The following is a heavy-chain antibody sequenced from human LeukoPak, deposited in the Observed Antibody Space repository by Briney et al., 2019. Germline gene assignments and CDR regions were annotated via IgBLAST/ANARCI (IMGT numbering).Heavy chain of an antibody. Sequence: ASVKVSCKASGGTFSSYAISWVRQAPGQGLEWMGGIIPIFGTANYAQKFQGRVTITADESTSTAYMELSSLRSEDTAVYYCARSRTDYVWGSYRQIDRTFDYWGQGTLVTVSS. CDR3: ARSRTDYVWGSYRQIDRTFDY. V-gene: IGHV1-69*13. J-gene: IGHJ4*02. CDR1: GGTFSSYA. D-gene: IGHD3-16*02. CDR2: IIPIFGTA.